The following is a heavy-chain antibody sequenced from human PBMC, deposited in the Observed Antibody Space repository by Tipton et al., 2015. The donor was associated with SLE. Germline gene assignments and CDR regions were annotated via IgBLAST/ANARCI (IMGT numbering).Heavy chain of an antibody. D-gene: IGHD6-13*01. V-gene: IGHV4-59*08. CDR1: GGSISSYY. CDR2: IYYSGST. Sequence: TLSLTCTVSGGSISSYYWSWIRQPPGKGLEWIGSIYYSGSTNYNPSLKSRVTISVDTSKNQFSLKLSSVTAADTAVYYCARALSSSGGFDYWGQGTLVTVSS. CDR3: ARALSSSGGFDY. J-gene: IGHJ4*02.